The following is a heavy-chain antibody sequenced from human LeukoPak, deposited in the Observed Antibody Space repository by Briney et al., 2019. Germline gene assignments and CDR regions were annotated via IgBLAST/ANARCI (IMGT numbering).Heavy chain of an antibody. Sequence: PSQTPSLTCTVSGGSISSGGYYWSWIRQHPGKGLEWIGYIYYSGSTYYNPSLKSRVTISVDTSKNQFSLKLSSVTAADTAVYYCARVVVGGYVDYWGQGTLVTVSS. V-gene: IGHV4-31*03. J-gene: IGHJ4*02. CDR2: IYYSGST. D-gene: IGHD3-22*01. CDR3: ARVVVGGYVDY. CDR1: GGSISSGGYY.